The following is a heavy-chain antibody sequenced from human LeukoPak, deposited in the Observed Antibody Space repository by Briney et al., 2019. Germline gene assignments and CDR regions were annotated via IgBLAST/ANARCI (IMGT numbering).Heavy chain of an antibody. D-gene: IGHD1-14*01. CDR1: GFTFSSYD. CDR3: ARDWAPGRKFNYYMDV. Sequence: GGSLRLSCAASGFTFSSYDMHWVRQATGKGLEWVSAIGTAGDTYYPGSVKGRFTISRDNSKNTLYLQMNSLRAEDTAVYYCARDWAPGRKFNYYMDVWGKGTTVTVSS. V-gene: IGHV3-13*01. CDR2: IGTAGDT. J-gene: IGHJ6*03.